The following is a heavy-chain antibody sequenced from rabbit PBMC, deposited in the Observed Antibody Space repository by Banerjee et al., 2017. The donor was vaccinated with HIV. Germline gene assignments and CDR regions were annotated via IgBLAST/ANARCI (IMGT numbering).Heavy chain of an antibody. CDR1: GIDFSSYG. CDR3: ARGLGGAAGNGYGL. D-gene: IGHD8-1*01. J-gene: IGHJ4*01. Sequence: QEQLVESGGGLVQPGRSLTLSCKASGIDFSSYGISWVRQAPGKGLEWIAYINTGDGSTDYATWVNGRFTISLDNAQNTVFLQMTSLTAADTATYFCARGLGGAAGNGYGLWGPGTLVTVS. V-gene: IGHV1S47*01. CDR2: INTGDGST.